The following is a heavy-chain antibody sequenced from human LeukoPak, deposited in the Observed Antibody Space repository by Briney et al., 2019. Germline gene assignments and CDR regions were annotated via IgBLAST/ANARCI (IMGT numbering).Heavy chain of an antibody. J-gene: IGHJ4*02. Sequence: SETLSLTCTVSGGSITTFSFYWGWIRQPPGKGLEWIGTIYYGGSTYYTPSLKSRVAISVDTSKNQLSLKLNFVTAADTAVYYCAKVQPDYGGYFDYWGQGILVTVSS. V-gene: IGHV4-39*07. CDR1: GGSITTFSFY. D-gene: IGHD4-23*01. CDR3: AKVQPDYGGYFDY. CDR2: IYYGGST.